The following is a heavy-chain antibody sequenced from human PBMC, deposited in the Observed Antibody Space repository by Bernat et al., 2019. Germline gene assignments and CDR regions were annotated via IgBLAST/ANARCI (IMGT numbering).Heavy chain of an antibody. Sequence: QVQLVESGGGVVQPGRSLRLSCAASGFTFSDYYMSWIRQAPGKGLDWVSYISSSSSYTNYADSVKGRFTISRDNAKNSLYLQMNSLRAEDTAMYYCARGTSTSAPYMDVWGKGTTVTVSS. CDR3: ARGTSTSAPYMDV. CDR1: GFTFSDYY. V-gene: IGHV3-11*05. J-gene: IGHJ6*03. CDR2: ISSSSSYT.